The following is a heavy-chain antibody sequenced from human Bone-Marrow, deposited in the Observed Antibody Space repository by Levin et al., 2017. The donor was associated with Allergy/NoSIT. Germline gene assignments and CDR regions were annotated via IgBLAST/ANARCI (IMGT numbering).Heavy chain of an antibody. V-gene: IGHV1-2*02. CDR1: GSTFTDYY. CDR2: IDPTRGDT. D-gene: IGHD6-13*01. Sequence: ASVKVSCTVSGSTFTDYYIHWIRQTPGQGLEWIGWIDPTRGDTKFAEKFHARVVLTMNSSISTAYMELGRLRFDDTALYYCARGGASSNDYWGQGTLVTVSS. CDR3: ARGGASSNDY. J-gene: IGHJ4*02.